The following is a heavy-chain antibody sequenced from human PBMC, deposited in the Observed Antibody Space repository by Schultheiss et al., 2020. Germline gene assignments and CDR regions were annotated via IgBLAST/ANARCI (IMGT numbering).Heavy chain of an antibody. CDR3: ARGFGYSSGYDAFDI. Sequence: ASLKVSCKASGYTFISYDINWVRQATGQGLEWMGWMNPNSGNTGYAQKFQGRVTMTRNTSITTAYMELSSLRSEDTAVYYCARGFGYSSGYDAFDIWGQGTMVTVSS. J-gene: IGHJ3*02. V-gene: IGHV1-8*01. CDR2: MNPNSGNT. D-gene: IGHD6-19*01. CDR1: GYTFISYD.